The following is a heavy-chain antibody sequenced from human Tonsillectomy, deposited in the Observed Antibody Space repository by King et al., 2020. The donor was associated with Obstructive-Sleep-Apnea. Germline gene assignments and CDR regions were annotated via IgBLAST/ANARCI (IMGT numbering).Heavy chain of an antibody. V-gene: IGHV3-7*01. Sequence: VQLVESGGGLVQPGGSLRLSCAASGFTFSSYWMSWVRQASGKGLEWVANIKQDGSEKYYVDSVKGRFTISRDNAKNSLYLQMNSLRAEDTAVYYCARDRGIAAAGIYYYYYGMDVWGQGTTVTVSS. J-gene: IGHJ6*02. CDR3: ARDRGIAAAGIYYYYYGMDV. CDR2: IKQDGSEK. CDR1: GFTFSSYW. D-gene: IGHD6-13*01.